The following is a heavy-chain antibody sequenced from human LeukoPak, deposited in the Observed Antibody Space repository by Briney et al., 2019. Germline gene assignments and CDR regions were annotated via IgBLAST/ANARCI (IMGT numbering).Heavy chain of an antibody. CDR3: ARSRVTIFGVVISPRSYYYYGMDV. D-gene: IGHD3-3*01. CDR1: GGSISNGGYY. CDR2: INHSGST. Sequence: PSETLSLTCTVSGGSISNGGYYWSWIRQPPGKGLEWIGEINHSGSTNYNPSLKSRVTISVDTSKNQFSLKLSSVTAADTAVYYCARSRVTIFGVVISPRSYYYYGMDVWGQGTTVTVSS. J-gene: IGHJ6*02. V-gene: IGHV4-34*01.